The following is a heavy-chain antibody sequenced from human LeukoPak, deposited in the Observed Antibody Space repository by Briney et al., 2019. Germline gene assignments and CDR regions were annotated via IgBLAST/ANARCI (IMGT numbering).Heavy chain of an antibody. CDR2: ISYDDGSDK. CDR3: ARGGEAAQAAKVSIIDY. J-gene: IGHJ4*02. D-gene: IGHD6-25*01. CDR1: GFSFSNHA. V-gene: IGHV3-30*09. Sequence: GGSLRLSCAASGFSFSNHAMHWVRQAPGKGLEWVAVISYDDGSDKYYADSVKGRFAISRDNSENTLSLQMDSLRPEDTAVYYCARGGEAAQAAKVSIIDYWGQGILVTVSS.